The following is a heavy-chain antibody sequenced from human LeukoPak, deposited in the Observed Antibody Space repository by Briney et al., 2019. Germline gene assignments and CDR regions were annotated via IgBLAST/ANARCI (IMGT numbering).Heavy chain of an antibody. CDR2: ISAYNGNT. J-gene: IGHJ4*02. D-gene: IGHD2-15*01. Sequence: ASVKVSCKASGYTFTSYGISWVRQAPGQGLEWMGWISAYNGNTNYAQKLQGRVTMTRDTSTSTVYMELRSLRFEDTAVYYCARDKVVGNPDYWGQGTLVTVSS. V-gene: IGHV1-18*01. CDR1: GYTFTSYG. CDR3: ARDKVVGNPDY.